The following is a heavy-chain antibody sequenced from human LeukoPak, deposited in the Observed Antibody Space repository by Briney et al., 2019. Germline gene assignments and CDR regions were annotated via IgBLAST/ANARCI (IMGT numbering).Heavy chain of an antibody. V-gene: IGHV4-39*07. J-gene: IGHJ4*02. CDR3: AREAASFDY. CDR1: GGSISSSSYY. Sequence: SETLSLTCTVSGGSISSSSYYWGWIRQPPGKGLEWIGSIYYSGSTYYNPSLKSRVTISVDTSKNQFSLKLISVTAADTAVYYCAREAASFDYWGQGTLVTVSS. D-gene: IGHD6-25*01. CDR2: IYYSGST.